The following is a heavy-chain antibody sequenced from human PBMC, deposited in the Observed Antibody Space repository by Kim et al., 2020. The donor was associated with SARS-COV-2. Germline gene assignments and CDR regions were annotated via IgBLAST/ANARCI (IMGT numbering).Heavy chain of an antibody. Sequence: GGSLRLSCAASGFTFSSYAMSWVRQAPGKGLEWVSTISGSGIGTYYADSVKGRFTISRDNSKNTLYLQMNSLRAEDTAVYYCAKDSAPLLWFSELPQDYWGQRTVGTVSS. CDR3: AKDSAPLLWFSELPQDY. CDR1: GFTFSSYA. CDR2: ISGSGIGT. J-gene: IGHJ4*02. V-gene: IGHV3-23*01. D-gene: IGHD3-10*01.